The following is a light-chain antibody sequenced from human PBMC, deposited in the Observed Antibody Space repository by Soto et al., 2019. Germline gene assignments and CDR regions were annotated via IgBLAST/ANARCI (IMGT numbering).Light chain of an antibody. V-gene: IGKV3-15*01. J-gene: IGKJ4*01. CDR3: HQYNNWLALT. CDR1: PSVTTK. Sequence: IVMTQSPATLSVSPGERATLSCRASPSVTTKLAWYQQKPGQAPRLVISAASTRATGISGRYSGSGSGTEYTPTISSLQSEDSAVYYCHQYNNWLALTFGEGSKVDIK. CDR2: AAS.